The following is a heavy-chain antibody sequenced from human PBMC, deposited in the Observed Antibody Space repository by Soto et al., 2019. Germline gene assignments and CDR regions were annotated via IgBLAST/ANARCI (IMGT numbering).Heavy chain of an antibody. D-gene: IGHD6-13*01. V-gene: IGHV3-30-3*01. CDR3: ARGSSWLNDAFDI. J-gene: IGHJ3*02. CDR1: GFTFSSYA. Sequence: GGSLRLSCAASGFTFSSYAMHWVRQAPGKGLEWVAVISYDGSNKYYADSVKGRFTISRDNSKDTLYLQMNSLRAEDTAVYYCARGSSWLNDAFDIWGQGTMVTVS. CDR2: ISYDGSNK.